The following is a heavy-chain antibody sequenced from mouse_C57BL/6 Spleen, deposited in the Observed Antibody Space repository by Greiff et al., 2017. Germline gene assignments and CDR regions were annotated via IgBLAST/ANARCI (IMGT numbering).Heavy chain of an antibody. Sequence: VQLQQSGAELARPGASVKMSCKASGYTFTSYTMHWVKQRPGQGLEWIGYINPSSGYTKYNQKFKDKATLTADKSSSTAYMQLSSLTSEDSAVYYCAREGVHYYAMDYWGQGTSVTVSS. CDR1: GYTFTSYT. CDR3: AREGVHYYAMDY. V-gene: IGHV1-4*01. CDR2: INPSSGYT. J-gene: IGHJ4*01.